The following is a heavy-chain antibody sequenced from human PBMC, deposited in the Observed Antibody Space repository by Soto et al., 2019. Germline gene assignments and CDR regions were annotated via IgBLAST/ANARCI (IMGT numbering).Heavy chain of an antibody. Sequence: QVPLQQWGAGLLKPSETLPLTCAVYGGSFSGYYWSWIRQPPGKGLEWIGEINHSGSTNYNPSLKSPVTISVDTSKNQFSLKLSSVTAADTAVYYCARGYYGSGSPPHFDYWGQGTLVTVSS. J-gene: IGHJ4*02. CDR3: ARGYYGSGSPPHFDY. V-gene: IGHV4-34*01. D-gene: IGHD3-10*01. CDR1: GGSFSGYY. CDR2: INHSGST.